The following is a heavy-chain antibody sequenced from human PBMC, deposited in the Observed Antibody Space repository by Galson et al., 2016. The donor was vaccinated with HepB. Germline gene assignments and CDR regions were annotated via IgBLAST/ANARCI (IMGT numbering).Heavy chain of an antibody. D-gene: IGHD3-10*01. CDR2: TYYRSKWYN. Sequence: CAISGDSVSSYSGAWDWIGQSPSRGLEWLGRTYYRSKWYNDYAGSVKGRITIEADTSKNLFSLQLTSVTVADTAVYYCARDRGSGRHVFDSWGQGTLVSVSS. CDR1: GDSVSSYSGA. CDR3: ARDRGSGRHVFDS. J-gene: IGHJ4*02. V-gene: IGHV6-1*01.